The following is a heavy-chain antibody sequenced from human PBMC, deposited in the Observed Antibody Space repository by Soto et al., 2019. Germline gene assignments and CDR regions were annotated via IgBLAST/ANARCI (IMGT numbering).Heavy chain of an antibody. CDR3: AREGPGSSSWYVDS. J-gene: IGHJ4*02. Sequence: HPGGSLRLSCAASGFTVSSNYMSWVRQAPGKGLEWVSVIYSGGSTYYADSVKGRFTISRDNAKNSLYLQMSRLRAEDTAVYYCAREGPGSSSWYVDSWGQGTLVTVS. D-gene: IGHD6-13*01. CDR2: IYSGGST. CDR1: GFTVSSNY. V-gene: IGHV3-53*01.